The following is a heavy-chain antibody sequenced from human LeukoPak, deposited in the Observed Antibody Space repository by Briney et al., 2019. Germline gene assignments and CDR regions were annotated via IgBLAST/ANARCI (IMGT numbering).Heavy chain of an antibody. V-gene: IGHV3-30*03. CDR1: GFPFSPYA. CDR2: FSYDGTTK. D-gene: IGHD3-3*02. CDR3: ARVNTIFGVDIVSLGAEFEF. Sequence: PGGSLRLSCGASGFPFSPYAMHWVRQAPGKGLEGVSVFSYDGTTKHYADSGKGRFPLSRDHSNDTLSLQQNIRRPEDRVLFYCARVNTIFGVDIVSLGAEFEFWGQGTLVTVSS. J-gene: IGHJ4*02.